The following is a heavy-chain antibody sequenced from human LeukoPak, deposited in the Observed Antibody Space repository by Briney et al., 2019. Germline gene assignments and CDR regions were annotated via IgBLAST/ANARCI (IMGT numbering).Heavy chain of an antibody. CDR1: GFTFSSYG. D-gene: IGHD2-2*01. J-gene: IGHJ3*02. Sequence: GRSLRLSCAASGFTFSSYGMHWVRQAPGKGLEWVAVISYDGSDKYYADSVKGRFTISRDNSKNTLHLQMISLRAEDTAVYYCARDHCSSTSCYDWSAGDDASDIWGQGTMVTVSS. CDR3: ARDHCSSTSCYDWSAGDDASDI. CDR2: ISYDGSDK. V-gene: IGHV3-30*03.